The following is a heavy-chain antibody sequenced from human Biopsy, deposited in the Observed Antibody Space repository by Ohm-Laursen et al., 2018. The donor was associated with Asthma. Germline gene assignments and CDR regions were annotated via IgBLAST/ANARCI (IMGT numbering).Heavy chain of an antibody. D-gene: IGHD2-2*01. CDR2: INSGFGTT. CDR3: ARKAGSCISRTCYSLDF. CDR1: GGTFNTYV. J-gene: IGHJ4*02. Sequence: SVKVSCKSLGGTFNTYVIGWVRQAPGQGLEWMGGINSGFGTTTYPQKFQDRVTITADDSTSTVYMELSSLRSEDTAVYYCARKAGSCISRTCYSLDFWGQGTLVTVSS. V-gene: IGHV1-69*13.